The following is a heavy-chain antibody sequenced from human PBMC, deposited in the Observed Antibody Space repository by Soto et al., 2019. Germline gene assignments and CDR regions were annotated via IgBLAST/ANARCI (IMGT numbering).Heavy chain of an antibody. CDR1: GFTFSNSA. CDR3: ATTLWQYESGPKFFDY. D-gene: IGHD2-21*01. CDR2: ISGTGGST. Sequence: EVQLLESGGDLVQPGGSLRLSCAASGFTFSNSAMSWVRPAPGKGLEWVSTISGTGGSTYYADSVEGRFTISGDNSKKSLYLTMKSLTSEDTAVCYCATTLWQYESGPKFFDYWGQGTLVTASS. J-gene: IGHJ4*02. V-gene: IGHV3-23*01.